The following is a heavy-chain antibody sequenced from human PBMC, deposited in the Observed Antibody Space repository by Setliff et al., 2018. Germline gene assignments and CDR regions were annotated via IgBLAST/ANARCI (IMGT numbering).Heavy chain of an antibody. CDR3: ARSGGIGNYNWDV. J-gene: IGHJ6*03. V-gene: IGHV3-21*06. D-gene: IGHD3-16*01. CDR2: ISPYSDYI. Sequence: PGGSLRLSCAASTFTLGTYSMHWVRQAPGKGLAWVSSISPYSDYIYYADSVKGRFTISRDNAKNSLYLQMNSLGAEDTAVYFCARSGGIGNYNWDVWGKGTTVTVSS. CDR1: TFTLGTYS.